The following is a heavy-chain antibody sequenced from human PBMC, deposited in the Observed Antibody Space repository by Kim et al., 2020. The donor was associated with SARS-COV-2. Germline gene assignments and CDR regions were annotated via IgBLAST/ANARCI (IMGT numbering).Heavy chain of an antibody. D-gene: IGHD3-16*02. Sequence: SETLSLTCTVSGGSISSSSYYWGWIRQPPGKGLEWIGSIYYSGSTYYNPSLKSRVTISVDTSKNQFSLKLSSVTAADTAVYYCARHSVSYDYVWGSYRTGYYYGMDVWGQGTTVTVSS. CDR1: GGSISSSSYY. CDR3: ARHSVSYDYVWGSYRTGYYYGMDV. CDR2: IYYSGST. V-gene: IGHV4-39*01. J-gene: IGHJ6*02.